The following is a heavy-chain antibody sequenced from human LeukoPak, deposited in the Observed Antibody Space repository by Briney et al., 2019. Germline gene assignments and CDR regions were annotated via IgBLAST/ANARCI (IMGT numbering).Heavy chain of an antibody. J-gene: IGHJ5*02. Sequence: GGSLRLSCAASGFTFSSYAMSWVRQAPGKGLEWVSGISVSGGSTYYADSVKGRFTISRDNSKNTLYLQMNILRAEDTAVYYCAKNSWPNWSDPWGQGTLVTVSS. D-gene: IGHD6-13*01. V-gene: IGHV3-23*01. CDR2: ISVSGGST. CDR1: GFTFSSYA. CDR3: AKNSWPNWSDP.